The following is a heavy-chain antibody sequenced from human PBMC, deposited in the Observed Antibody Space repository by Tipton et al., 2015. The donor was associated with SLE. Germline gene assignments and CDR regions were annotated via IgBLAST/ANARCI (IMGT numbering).Heavy chain of an antibody. CDR3: ARGDMIVDY. Sequence: GLVKPSETLSLTCAVYGGSFSGYYWTWIRQPPGKGLEWIGEINHSGSTNYNPSLKSRVTISVDTSKNQFSLKLSSVTAADTAVYYCARGDMIVDYWGQGTLVTVSS. CDR2: INHSGST. D-gene: IGHD3-22*01. V-gene: IGHV4-34*01. CDR1: GGSFSGYY. J-gene: IGHJ4*02.